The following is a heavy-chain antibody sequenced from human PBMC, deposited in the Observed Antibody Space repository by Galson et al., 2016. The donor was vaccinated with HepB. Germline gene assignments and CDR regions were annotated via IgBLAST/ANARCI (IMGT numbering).Heavy chain of an antibody. D-gene: IGHD3-16*01. CDR2: ISSRGTYI. V-gene: IGHV3-21*01. Sequence: SLRLSCAASGFTFSGYSMNWVRQAPGKGLEWVSSISSRGTYIYYADSVKGRFTVSRDNAKNSLYLQVDSLRAEDTALYYCARALGSQKSGHDSWGQGTLVTVSS. CDR1: GFTFSGYS. CDR3: ARALGSQKSGHDS. J-gene: IGHJ4*02.